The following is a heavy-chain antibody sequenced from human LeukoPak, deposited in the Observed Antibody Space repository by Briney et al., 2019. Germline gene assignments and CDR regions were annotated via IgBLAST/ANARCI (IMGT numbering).Heavy chain of an antibody. J-gene: IGHJ4*02. V-gene: IGHV1-2*02. D-gene: IGHD2/OR15-2a*01. CDR2: INPNSGGT. Sequence: ASVKVSCKASGYTFTGYYIYWVRQAPGQGLEWMGWINPNSGGTNYAQKFQGRVTMTRDTSISTAYMELSGLRIDDTAVYYCSNEYHDFWGQGTLVTVSS. CDR3: SNEYHDF. CDR1: GYTFTGYY.